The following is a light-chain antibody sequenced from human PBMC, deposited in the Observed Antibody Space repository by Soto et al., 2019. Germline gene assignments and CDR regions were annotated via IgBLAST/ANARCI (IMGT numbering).Light chain of an antibody. CDR1: QSISSW. Sequence: DIQMTQSPSTLSASVGDRVTITCRASQSISSWLAWYQQKPGKAPKLLIYDASSLESGVPSRFSGSGSGTEFTLTXSSLQPDDFATYYCQQYNSWTFGQGTKV. CDR3: QQYNSWT. CDR2: DAS. V-gene: IGKV1-5*01. J-gene: IGKJ1*01.